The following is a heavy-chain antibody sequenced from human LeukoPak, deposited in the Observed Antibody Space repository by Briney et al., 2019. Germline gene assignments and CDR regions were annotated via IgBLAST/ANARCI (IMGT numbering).Heavy chain of an antibody. V-gene: IGHV4-59*01. CDR3: ARGNTMVRGAFDAFDI. CDR1: GGSISSYY. D-gene: IGHD3-10*01. J-gene: IGHJ3*02. CDR2: IYYSGST. Sequence: PSETLSLTCTVSGGSISSYYWSWIRQPPGKGLERIGYIYYSGSTNYNPSLKSRVTVSVDTSNNQFSLKLSSVTAADTAVYYCARGNTMVRGAFDAFDIWGQGTMVTVSS.